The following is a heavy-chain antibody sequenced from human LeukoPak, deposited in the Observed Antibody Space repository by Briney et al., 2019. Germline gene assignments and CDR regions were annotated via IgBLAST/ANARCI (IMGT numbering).Heavy chain of an antibody. CDR2: ISSSSSYI. Sequence: GGSLRLSCAASGFTFSSYSMNWVRQAPGKGLEWVSSISSSSSYIYYADSVKGRFTISRDNAKNSLYLQMNSLRAEDTAVYYCARGPYGDYPYYFDYWGQGTLVTVSS. J-gene: IGHJ4*02. V-gene: IGHV3-21*01. D-gene: IGHD4-17*01. CDR3: ARGPYGDYPYYFDY. CDR1: GFTFSSYS.